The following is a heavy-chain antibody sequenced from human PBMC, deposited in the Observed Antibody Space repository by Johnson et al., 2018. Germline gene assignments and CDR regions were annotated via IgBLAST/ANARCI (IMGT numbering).Heavy chain of an antibody. CDR3: SRDFSSCYDGDM. V-gene: IGHV1-69*04. CDR2: IVPIVGIT. CDR1: GGTISSYT. Sequence: QVQLVQSGAEVKKPGSSVRVSCKASGGTISSYTISWVRQAAGQGLEWVGRIVPIVGITNYAHKFQGIVTMTADKSANTAYMDLSSLTSEDTAVYYCSRDFSSCYDGDMWGQGTMVTVSS. D-gene: IGHD3-22*01. J-gene: IGHJ3*02.